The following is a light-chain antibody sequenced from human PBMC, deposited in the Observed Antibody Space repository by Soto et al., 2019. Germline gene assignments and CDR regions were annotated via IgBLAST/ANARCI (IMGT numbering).Light chain of an antibody. V-gene: IGKV1-8*01. CDR1: QGISSD. CDR3: QQDNSYPLT. CDR2: AAS. Sequence: AIRMTQSPSSLSASTGDRVTITCRASQGISSDLAWYQQKPGKAPKLLIYAASTLQSGVPSRFSGSGSGTDFTLTISCLQSEDFATYYCQQDNSYPLTFGGGTKVDIK. J-gene: IGKJ4*01.